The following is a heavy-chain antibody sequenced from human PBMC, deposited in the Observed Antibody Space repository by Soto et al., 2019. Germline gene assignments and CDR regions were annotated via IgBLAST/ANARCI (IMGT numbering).Heavy chain of an antibody. CDR2: ISSSSSYI. CDR1: GLTFSSYS. D-gene: IGHD4-17*01. V-gene: IGHV3-21*01. J-gene: IGHJ4*02. CDR3: ARDHYGDYSFDY. Sequence: EVQLVESGGGLVKPGGSLRLSCAASGLTFSSYSMNWVRQAPGKGLEWVSSISSSSSYIYYADSVKGRFTISRDNAKNSLYLQMNSLRAEDTAVYYCARDHYGDYSFDYWGQGTLVTVSS.